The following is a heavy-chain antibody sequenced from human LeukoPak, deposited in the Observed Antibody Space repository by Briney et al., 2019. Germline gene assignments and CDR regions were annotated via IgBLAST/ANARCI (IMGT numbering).Heavy chain of an antibody. J-gene: IGHJ4*02. CDR1: GYPFSTNT. CDR3: ATTARVAHMVSMYYFDY. CDR2: ISSTSRTL. Sequence: GGSLRLSCAVAGYPFSTNTMSWVRQAPGKGLEWVSYISSTSRTLYYADSVKGRFTISRDNGQDSVYLQMNDLTAEDTGVYYCATTARVAHMVSMYYFDYWDQGTLVTVSS. V-gene: IGHV3-48*04. D-gene: IGHD2/OR15-2a*01.